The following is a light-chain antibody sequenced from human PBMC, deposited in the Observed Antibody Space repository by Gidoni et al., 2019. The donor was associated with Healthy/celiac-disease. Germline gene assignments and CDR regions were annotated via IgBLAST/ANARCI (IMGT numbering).Light chain of an antibody. Sequence: EIVITHSPATLSVSPGGRATLSCRASQSDSSNLAWYQQKPGQAPRLLIYGASTRATGIPARFSGSGSGTAFTLPISSLQYEDFAVYYCQQYNNWPPWTFGQGTKVEIK. CDR1: QSDSSN. J-gene: IGKJ1*01. V-gene: IGKV3-15*01. CDR3: QQYNNWPPWT. CDR2: GAS.